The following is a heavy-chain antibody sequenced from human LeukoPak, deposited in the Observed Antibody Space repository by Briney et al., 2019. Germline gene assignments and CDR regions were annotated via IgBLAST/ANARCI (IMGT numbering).Heavy chain of an antibody. D-gene: IGHD5-24*01. CDR1: GFTFTSYA. CDR2: ISGSGGST. CDR3: AKDPRVGSRVATPCH. V-gene: IGHV3-23*01. J-gene: IGHJ4*02. Sequence: GGSLRLSCAASGFTFTSYAMSWVRQAPGKGLERVSAISGSGGSTYYADSVKGRFTISRDNSKSTLFLQMNSLRAEDTAVYYCAKDPRVGSRVATPCHWGQGTLVTASS.